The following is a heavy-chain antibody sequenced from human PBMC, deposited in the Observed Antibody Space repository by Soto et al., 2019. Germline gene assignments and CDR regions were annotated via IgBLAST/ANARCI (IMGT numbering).Heavy chain of an antibody. CDR3: ARAYYDSSGYPLYNYYYGMDV. CDR2: IYHSGST. J-gene: IGHJ6*02. V-gene: IGHV4-30-2*01. Sequence: SETLSLTGAVSGGSISSGGDSWSWIRQPPGKGLEWIGYIYHSGSTYYNPSLKSRVTISVNRSKNQFSLKLSSVTAADTAVYYCARAYYDSSGYPLYNYYYGMDVWGQGTTVTVSS. D-gene: IGHD3-22*01. CDR1: GGSISSGGDS.